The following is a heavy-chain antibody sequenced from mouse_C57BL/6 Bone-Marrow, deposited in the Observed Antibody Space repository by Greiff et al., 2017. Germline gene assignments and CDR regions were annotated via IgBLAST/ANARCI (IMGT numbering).Heavy chain of an antibody. D-gene: IGHD6-5*01. CDR2: IYPGDGAT. V-gene: IGHV1-80*01. CDR3: ARCAYEYDAMDY. CDR1: GFAFSSYG. J-gene: IGHJ4*01. Sequence: QVQLLQSGAELVTPGASVKISCKASGFAFSSYGLNWVKQRPGKGLEWIGQIYPGDGATYYTGKLKGKATLTADTSSSTAYMQLSSLTSEDTAVYFCARCAYEYDAMDYWGQGTSVTVSS.